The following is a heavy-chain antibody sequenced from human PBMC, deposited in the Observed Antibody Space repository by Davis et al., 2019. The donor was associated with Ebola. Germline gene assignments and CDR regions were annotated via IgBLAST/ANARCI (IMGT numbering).Heavy chain of an antibody. J-gene: IGHJ4*02. Sequence: GGSLRLSCKGSGYSFTTYWINWVRQMPGKGLEWMGRIDPSDSYTRYSPSFQGHVTISADKSISTAYLQWSSLKASDTAMYYCVRHLAVAGDGAYWGQGTLVTVSS. CDR3: VRHLAVAGDGAY. D-gene: IGHD6-19*01. V-gene: IGHV5-10-1*01. CDR1: GYSFTTYW. CDR2: IDPSDSYT.